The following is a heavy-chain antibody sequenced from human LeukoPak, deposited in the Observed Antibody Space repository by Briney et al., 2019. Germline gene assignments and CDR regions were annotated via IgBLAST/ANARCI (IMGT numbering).Heavy chain of an antibody. J-gene: IGHJ4*02. CDR3: AREEYYDSSGYSNLIY. CDR1: GFTFSSYE. CDR2: IKQDGSEK. Sequence: GGSLRLSCAASGFTFSSYEMNWVRQAPGKGLEWVANIKQDGSEKYYVDSVKGRFTISRDNAKNSLYLQMNSLRAEDTAVYYCAREEYYDSSGYSNLIYWGQGTLVTVSS. V-gene: IGHV3-7*01. D-gene: IGHD3-22*01.